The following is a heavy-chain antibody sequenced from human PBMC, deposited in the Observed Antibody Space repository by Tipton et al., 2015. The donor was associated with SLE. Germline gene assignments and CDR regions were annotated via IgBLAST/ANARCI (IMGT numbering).Heavy chain of an antibody. V-gene: IGHV4-38-2*02. D-gene: IGHD1-26*01. CDR3: GGSGSHLGMDV. CDR2: IYYSGST. CDR1: GYSISSGYY. J-gene: IGHJ6*02. Sequence: GLVKPSQTLSLTCTVSGYSISSGYYWGWIRQPPGKGLEWIGSIYYSGSTNYNPSLKSRVTISVDTSKNQFSLKLSSVTAADTAVYYCGGSGSHLGMDVWGQGTTVTVSS.